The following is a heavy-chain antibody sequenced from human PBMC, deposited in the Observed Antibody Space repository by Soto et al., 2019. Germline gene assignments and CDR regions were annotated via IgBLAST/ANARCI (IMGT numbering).Heavy chain of an antibody. V-gene: IGHV1-18*01. Sequence: ASVKVSCKASGYTFTSYGFSWVRQAPGQGLEWMGWISAYKGNTNYAQKFQGRVTMTTDTSTSTAYMELRSLRSDDTAVYYCARDDSRRQADLDYWGQGTPVTVSS. CDR2: ISAYKGNT. CDR1: GYTFTSYG. CDR3: ARDDSRRQADLDY. D-gene: IGHD3-3*01. J-gene: IGHJ4*02.